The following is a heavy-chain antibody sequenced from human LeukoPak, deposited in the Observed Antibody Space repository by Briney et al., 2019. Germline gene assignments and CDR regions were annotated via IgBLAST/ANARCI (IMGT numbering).Heavy chain of an antibody. J-gene: IGHJ5*02. V-gene: IGHV4-59*08. D-gene: IGHD3-10*01. CDR2: IYYSGST. CDR3: ARQVGKEYYYGSGSYYTPPYNWFDP. CDR1: GGSISSYY. Sequence: TSETLSLTCTVSGGSISSYYWSWIRQPPGKGLEWSGYIYYSGSTNYNPSLKSRVTISVDTSKTQFSLTLRSVTAADTAVYYCARQVGKEYYYGSGSYYTPPYNWFDPWGQGTLVTVSS.